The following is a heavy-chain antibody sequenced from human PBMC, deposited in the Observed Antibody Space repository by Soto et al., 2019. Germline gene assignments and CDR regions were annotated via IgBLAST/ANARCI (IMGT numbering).Heavy chain of an antibody. CDR2: ISYDGSNK. CDR1: GFTFSSYA. D-gene: IGHD3-3*01. V-gene: IGHV3-30-3*01. J-gene: IGHJ5*02. Sequence: GGSLRLSCAASGFTFSSYAMHWVRQAPGKGLEWVAVISYDGSNKYYADSVKGRFTISRDNSKNTLYLQMNSLRAEDTAVYYCASGPVYLEWLNWFDPWGQGTLVTVSS. CDR3: ASGPVYLEWLNWFDP.